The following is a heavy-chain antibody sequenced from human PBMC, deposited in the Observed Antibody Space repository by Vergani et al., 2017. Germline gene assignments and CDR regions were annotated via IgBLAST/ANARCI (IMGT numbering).Heavy chain of an antibody. D-gene: IGHD2/OR15-2a*01. V-gene: IGHV3-33*06. CDR3: TKDLGGCNSISCSFYMDV. CDR1: GFALNRHA. J-gene: IGHJ6*03. CDR2: IWYDGSNK. Sequence: QVQLVESGGGVVQPGTSLRLSCVVSGFALNRHAMYWVRQAPGKGLEWVVGIWYDGSNKYYADSVKGRFTISRDNSQNTVNLQMNSLRVDDTAWYYCTKDLGGCNSISCSFYMDVWGKGTTVTV.